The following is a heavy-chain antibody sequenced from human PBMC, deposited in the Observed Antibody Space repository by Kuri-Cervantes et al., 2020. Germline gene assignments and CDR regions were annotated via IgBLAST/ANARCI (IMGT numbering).Heavy chain of an antibody. D-gene: IGHD5-18*01. CDR2: ISWNSGSI. V-gene: IGHV3-9*01. J-gene: IGHJ6*02. CDR3: AKDTAMEDYYGMDV. Sequence: GGSLRLSCAASGFTFDDYAMHWVRQAPGKGLEWVSGISWNSGSIGYADSVKGRFTISRDNAKNSLYLQMNSLRAEDTALYYCAKDTAMEDYYGMDVWGQGTTVTGSS. CDR1: GFTFDDYA.